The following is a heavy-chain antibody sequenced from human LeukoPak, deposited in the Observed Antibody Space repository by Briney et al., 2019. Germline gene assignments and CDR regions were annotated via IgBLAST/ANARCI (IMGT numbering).Heavy chain of an antibody. CDR1: GGSISSSSYY. D-gene: IGHD3-22*01. CDR2: IYYSGST. CDR3: ARDQPYYYDSSGYPTDHFDY. J-gene: IGHJ4*02. Sequence: SETLSLTCTVSGGSISSSSYYWGWIRQPPGKGLEWIGSIYYSGSTYYNPSLKSRVTISVDTSKNQFSLKLSSVTAADTAVYYCARDQPYYYDSSGYPTDHFDYWGQGTLVTVSS. V-gene: IGHV4-39*07.